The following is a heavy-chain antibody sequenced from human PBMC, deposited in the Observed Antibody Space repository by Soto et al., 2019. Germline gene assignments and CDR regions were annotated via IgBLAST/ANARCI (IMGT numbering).Heavy chain of an antibody. V-gene: IGHV4-34*01. CDR1: GGSFSGYY. J-gene: IGHJ5*02. Sequence: SETLSLTCAVYGGSFSGYYWSWIRQPPGKGLEWIGEINHSGSTNYNPSLKSRVTISVDTSKNQFSLKLSSVTAADTAVYYCARMGYYGSGSYVRRNWFDPWGQGTLVTVSS. CDR2: INHSGST. D-gene: IGHD3-10*01. CDR3: ARMGYYGSGSYVRRNWFDP.